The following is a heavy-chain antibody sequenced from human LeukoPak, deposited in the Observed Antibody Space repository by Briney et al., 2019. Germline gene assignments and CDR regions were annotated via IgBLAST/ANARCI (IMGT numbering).Heavy chain of an antibody. CDR2: ISSSSSYI. CDR3: ARASGDIVETATMGSY. J-gene: IGHJ4*02. D-gene: IGHD5-18*01. Sequence: GGSLRLSCAASGFTFSSYSMNWVRQAPGKGLEWVSSISSSSSYIYYADSVKGRFTISRDNAKNSLYLQTNSLRAEDTAVYYCARASGDIVETATMGSYWGQGTLVTVSS. V-gene: IGHV3-21*01. CDR1: GFTFSSYS.